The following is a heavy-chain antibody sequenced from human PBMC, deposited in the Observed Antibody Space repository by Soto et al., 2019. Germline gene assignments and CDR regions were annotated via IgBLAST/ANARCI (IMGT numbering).Heavy chain of an antibody. J-gene: IGHJ4*02. Sequence: QVQLVASGGGVVQPGTSLSLSCAASGFTLSGHGLHWVRQAPGKGLEWVAVVTYDETEKHYPVSVRGRFTITRDTSKNTFYLQMNSLRVEDTAMYYCASEANSGHYRTVDFWGQGTPVTVSS. CDR3: ASEANSGHYRTVDF. CDR1: GFTLSGHG. CDR2: VTYDETEK. D-gene: IGHD3-10*01. V-gene: IGHV3-30*03.